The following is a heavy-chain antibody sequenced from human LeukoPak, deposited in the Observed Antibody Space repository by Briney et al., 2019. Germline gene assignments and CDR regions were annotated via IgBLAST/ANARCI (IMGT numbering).Heavy chain of an antibody. V-gene: IGHV4-34*01. CDR2: INHSGST. CDR3: ARTGYYYGSGSLIDY. J-gene: IGHJ4*02. CDR1: GGSFSGYY. D-gene: IGHD3-10*01. Sequence: SETLSLTCAVYGGSFSGYYWSWIRQPPGKGLEWIGEINHSGSTNYNPSLKSRVTISVDTSKNQFSLKLSSVTAADTAVYYCARTGYYYGSGSLIDYWGQGTLVTVSS.